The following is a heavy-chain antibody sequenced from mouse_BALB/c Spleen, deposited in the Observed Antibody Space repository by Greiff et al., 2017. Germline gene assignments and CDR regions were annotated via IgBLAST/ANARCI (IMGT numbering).Heavy chain of an antibody. Sequence: EVQVVESGAELVKPGASVKLSCTASGFNIKDTYMHWVKQRPEQGLEWIGRIDPANGNTKYDPKFQGKATITADTSSNTAYLQLSSLTSEDTAVYYCARLLPSMDYWGQGTSVTVSS. CDR1: GFNIKDTY. V-gene: IGHV14-3*02. CDR2: IDPANGNT. J-gene: IGHJ4*01. CDR3: ARLLPSMDY.